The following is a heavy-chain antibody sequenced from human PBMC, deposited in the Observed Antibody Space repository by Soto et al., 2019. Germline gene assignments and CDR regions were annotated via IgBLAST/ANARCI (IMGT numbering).Heavy chain of an antibody. CDR1: GYTFTSYG. D-gene: IGHD1-26*01. V-gene: IGHV1-18*01. CDR2: ISAYNGNT. Sequence: ASVKVSCKASGYTFTSYGISWVRQAPGQGLEWMGWISAYNGNTNYAQKLQGRVTMTTDTSTSTAYMELRSLRSDDTAVCYCARDEISGSYSDYWGQGTLVTVSS. CDR3: ARDEISGSYSDY. J-gene: IGHJ4*02.